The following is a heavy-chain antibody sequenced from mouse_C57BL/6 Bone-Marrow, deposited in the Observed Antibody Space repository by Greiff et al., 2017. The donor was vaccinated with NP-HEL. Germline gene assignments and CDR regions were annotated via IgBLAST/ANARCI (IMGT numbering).Heavy chain of an antibody. CDR2: IDPSDSYT. CDR1: GYTFTSYW. Sequence: VQLQQPGTELVRPGTSVKLSCKASGYTFTSYWMHWVKQRPGQGLEWIGVIDPSDSYTNYNQKFKGKATLTVDTSSSTAYMQLSSLTSEDSAVYYCAMPLYGGGQGTTLTVSS. V-gene: IGHV1-59*01. D-gene: IGHD1-1*01. CDR3: AMPLYG. J-gene: IGHJ2*01.